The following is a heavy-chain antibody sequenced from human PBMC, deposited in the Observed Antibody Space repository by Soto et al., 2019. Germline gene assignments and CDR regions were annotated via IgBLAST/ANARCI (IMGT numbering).Heavy chain of an antibody. J-gene: IGHJ6*02. V-gene: IGHV3-13*01. CDR1: GFTFSNYD. CDR3: ARELHGGSYGMVV. CDR2: ITTAGDT. Sequence: EVQLVESGGGLVQPGGSLRLCCAASGFTFSNYDMHWVRQVTGKGLEWVSGITTAGDTYYPGSVKGRFTISREKAKNSLYLQMNSLSAGDTAVYYCARELHGGSYGMVVWGQGTTVTVFS.